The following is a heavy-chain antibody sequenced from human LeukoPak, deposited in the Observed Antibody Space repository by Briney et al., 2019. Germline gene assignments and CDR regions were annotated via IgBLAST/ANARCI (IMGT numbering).Heavy chain of an antibody. CDR3: ARGGNSWYADY. CDR1: GGSFSGYY. V-gene: IGHV4-34*01. Sequence: SETLSLTCAVYGGSFSGYYWSWIRQPPGKGLEWIGEINRSGSTNYNPSLKSRVTISVDTSKNQFSLKLSSVTAADTAVYYCARGGNSWYADYWGQGNLVTVSS. J-gene: IGHJ4*02. D-gene: IGHD6-13*01. CDR2: INRSGST.